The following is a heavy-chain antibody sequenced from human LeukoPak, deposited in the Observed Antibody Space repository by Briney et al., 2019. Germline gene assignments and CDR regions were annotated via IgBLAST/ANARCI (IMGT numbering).Heavy chain of an antibody. CDR1: GFTFSSSA. V-gene: IGHV3-30*02. CDR2: IAHHGNNK. Sequence: PGGSLRLSCGASGFTFSSSAMHWVRQGPGKGLEWVAYIAHHGNNKYYADSVKGRFTISRDNSKGSLYLQMNSLRAEDSAVYYCAKDSRRVSGWYYFDYWGQGTLVTASS. J-gene: IGHJ4*02. CDR3: AKDSRRVSGWYYFDY. D-gene: IGHD6-19*01.